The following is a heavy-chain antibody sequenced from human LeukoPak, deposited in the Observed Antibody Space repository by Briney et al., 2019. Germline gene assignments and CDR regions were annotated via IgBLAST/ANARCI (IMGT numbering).Heavy chain of an antibody. CDR1: GXSISSGEYY. CDR3: ARDKVGATNWLDP. V-gene: IGHV4-30-4*01. CDR2: IYYSVST. D-gene: IGHD1-26*01. Sequence: SQTLSLTCAVSGXSISSGEYYWSWIRQPPGKGLEWIGYIYYSVSTYYNPSLKSRLTISVDTSNSQFSLRLTSVTAADTAVYYCARDKVGATNWLDPWGQGTLVTVSS. J-gene: IGHJ5*02.